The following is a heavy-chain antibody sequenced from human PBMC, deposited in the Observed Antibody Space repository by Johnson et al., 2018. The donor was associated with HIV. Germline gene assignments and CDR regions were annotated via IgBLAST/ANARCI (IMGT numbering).Heavy chain of an antibody. CDR2: MWYDGSNK. V-gene: IGHV3-33*01. CDR3: ARGDYDILTGYAFDS. CDR1: GFTFSTYG. J-gene: IGHJ3*02. Sequence: QVQVVESGGGVVRPGESLRLSCAASGFTFSTYGMHWVRQAPGKGLEWVAVMWYDGSNKYYADSVKGRFTISRDNSKNTLYLQMNSLGAEDTAVYFCARGDYDILTGYAFDSWGQGTMVTVSS. D-gene: IGHD3-9*01.